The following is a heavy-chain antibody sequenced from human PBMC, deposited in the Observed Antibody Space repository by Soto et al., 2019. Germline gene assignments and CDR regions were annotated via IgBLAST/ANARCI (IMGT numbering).Heavy chain of an antibody. J-gene: IGHJ3*02. Sequence: SETLSLTCTVSGGYIGNDDWSWIRQPPGKELEWIGYTYYSGSTNYSPSIKRRVTIPVDTSKNQFSQRLSSVTSADTAIYYCARGIAGAAFGRAFDIWGQGTMVTVSS. CDR1: GGYIGNDD. V-gene: IGHV4-59*01. CDR3: ARGIAGAAFGRAFDI. CDR2: TYYSGST. D-gene: IGHD1-26*01.